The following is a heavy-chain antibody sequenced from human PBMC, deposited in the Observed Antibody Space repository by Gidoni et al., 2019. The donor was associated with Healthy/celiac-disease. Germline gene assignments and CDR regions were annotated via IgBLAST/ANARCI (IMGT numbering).Heavy chain of an antibody. D-gene: IGHD3-9*01. CDR3: ARDRGSLVFDY. J-gene: IGHJ4*02. Sequence: EVQLVESGGGLVKHGGSLRLSCAASGFTFSSYSMNWVRQAPGKGLEWVSSISSSSSYIYYADSVKGRFTISRDNAKNSLYLQMNSLRAEDTAVYYCARDRGSLVFDYWGQGTLVTVSS. CDR2: ISSSSSYI. V-gene: IGHV3-21*01. CDR1: GFTFSSYS.